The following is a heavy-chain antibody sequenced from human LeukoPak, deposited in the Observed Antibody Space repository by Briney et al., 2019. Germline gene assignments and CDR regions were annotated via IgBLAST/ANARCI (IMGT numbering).Heavy chain of an antibody. J-gene: IGHJ6*02. CDR1: EFTFSSYS. CDR3: ARDHWQWLVPYGMDV. V-gene: IGHV3-48*01. D-gene: IGHD6-19*01. CDR2: ITNSGNSK. Sequence: GGSLRLSCAASEFTFSSYSMNWVRQAPGKGLEWVSYITNSGNSKSYADSVKGRFTISRDNTKNSLYLQMNGLRAEDTAVYYCARDHWQWLVPYGMDVWGQGTTVTVSS.